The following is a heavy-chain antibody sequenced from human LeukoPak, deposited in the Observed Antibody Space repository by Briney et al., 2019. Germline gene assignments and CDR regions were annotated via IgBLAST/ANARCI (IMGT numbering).Heavy chain of an antibody. CDR2: FDPEDGET. D-gene: IGHD6-13*01. V-gene: IGHV1-24*01. CDR3: ARDFIRAAAGNRWFDP. J-gene: IGHJ5*02. Sequence: ASVKVSCKVSGYTLTELSMHWVRQAPGKGLEWMGGFDPEDGETIYAQKFQGRVTMTTDTSTSTAYMELRSLRSDDTAVYYCARDFIRAAAGNRWFDPWGQGTLVTVSS. CDR1: GYTLTELS.